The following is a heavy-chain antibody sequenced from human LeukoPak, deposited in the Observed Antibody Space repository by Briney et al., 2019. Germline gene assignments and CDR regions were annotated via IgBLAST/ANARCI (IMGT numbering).Heavy chain of an antibody. CDR1: GFIFSSYC. V-gene: IGHV3-7*01. J-gene: IGHJ4*02. CDR3: ARRVYNSGWYIDY. CDR2: IIQDGGAT. D-gene: IGHD6-19*01. Sequence: GGSLRLSCAASGFIFSSYCMTWVRQAPGKGLECVDEIIQDGGATYYVDSVKGRFTISRDNVKRSTYLQMNSLRAEDTAVYYCARRVYNSGWYIDYWGQGTLVTVSS.